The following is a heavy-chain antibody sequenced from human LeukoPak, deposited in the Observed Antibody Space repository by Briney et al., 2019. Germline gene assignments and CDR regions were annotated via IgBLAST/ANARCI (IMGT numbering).Heavy chain of an antibody. D-gene: IGHD5-18*01. CDR1: GFTFSSYG. V-gene: IGHV3-30*02. Sequence: GGSLRLSCAASGFTFSSYGMHWVRQAPGKGLEWVAFIRYDGSNKYYADSVKGRFTISRDNSKNTLYLQMSSLRAEDTAVYYCARVGYSYGSSYFDYWGQGTLVTVSS. CDR3: ARVGYSYGSSYFDY. CDR2: IRYDGSNK. J-gene: IGHJ4*02.